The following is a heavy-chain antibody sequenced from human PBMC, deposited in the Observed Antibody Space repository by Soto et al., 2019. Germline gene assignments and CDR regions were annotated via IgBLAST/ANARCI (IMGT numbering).Heavy chain of an antibody. Sequence: PSETLSLTCAVSGGSLSGYYWSWIRQPPGKGLEWIGYIYYSGSTNYNPSLKSRVTISVDTSKNQFSLKLSSVTAADTAVYYCARDLSSHFDYWGQGTLVTVSS. D-gene: IGHD6-6*01. CDR1: GGSLSGYY. J-gene: IGHJ4*02. CDR3: ARDLSSHFDY. V-gene: IGHV4-59*01. CDR2: IYYSGST.